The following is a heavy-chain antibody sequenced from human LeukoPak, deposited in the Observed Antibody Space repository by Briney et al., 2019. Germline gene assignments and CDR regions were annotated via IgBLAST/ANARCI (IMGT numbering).Heavy chain of an antibody. CDR1: GGSISSYY. V-gene: IGHV4-59*08. CDR3: ARLGYYDSSGYDY. Sequence: SEALSLTCTVSGGSISSYYWSWIRQPPGKGLEWIGYIYYSGSTNYNPSLKSRVTISVDTSKNQFSLKLSSVTAADTAVYYCARLGYYDSSGYDYWGQGTLVTVSS. CDR2: IYYSGST. J-gene: IGHJ4*02. D-gene: IGHD3-22*01.